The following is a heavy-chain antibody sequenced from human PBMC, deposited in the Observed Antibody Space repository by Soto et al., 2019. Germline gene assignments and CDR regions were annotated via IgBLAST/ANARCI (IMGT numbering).Heavy chain of an antibody. D-gene: IGHD2-15*01. CDR3: NSPSRESCSGGSCYDY. V-gene: IGHV3-73*01. Sequence: PGGSLRLSCAASGFTFSGSAVHWVRQASGKGLEWVGRIRSKANNYATTYGAPVKGRFTISRDDSKNTAYLQMNSLKTEDTAVYFCNSPSRESCSGGSCYDYWGQGTLVTVSS. CDR2: IRSKANNYAT. CDR1: GFTFSGSA. J-gene: IGHJ4*02.